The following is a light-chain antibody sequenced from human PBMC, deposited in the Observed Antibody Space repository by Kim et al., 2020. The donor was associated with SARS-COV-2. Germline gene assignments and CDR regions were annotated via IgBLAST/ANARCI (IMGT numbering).Light chain of an antibody. CDR2: KDS. J-gene: IGLJ2*01. CDR1: RLGDKY. CDR3: QAWDSSVV. V-gene: IGLV3-1*01. Sequence: SYELTQPPSVSVSPGQTASITCSGDRLGDKYVCWYQQKPDQSPVLVIYKDSKRPSGIPERFSGSNSGNTATLTISGTQAMDEADYYCQAWDSSVVFGGGTQLTVL.